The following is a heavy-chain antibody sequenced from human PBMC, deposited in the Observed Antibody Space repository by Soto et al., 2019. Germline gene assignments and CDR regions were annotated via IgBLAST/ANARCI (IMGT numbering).Heavy chain of an antibody. CDR1: GGTFSSYA. J-gene: IGHJ6*02. D-gene: IGHD3-16*01. V-gene: IGHV1-69*13. Sequence: GASVKVSCKASGGTFSSYAISWVRQAPGQGLEWMGGIIPIFGTANYAQKFQGRVTITADESTSTAYMELSSLRSEDTAVYYCATDNQVRGSYYYGMDVWGQGTTVTVSS. CDR3: ATDNQVRGSYYYGMDV. CDR2: IIPIFGTA.